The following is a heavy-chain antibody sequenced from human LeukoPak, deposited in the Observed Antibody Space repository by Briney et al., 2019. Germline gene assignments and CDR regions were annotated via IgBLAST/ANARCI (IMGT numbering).Heavy chain of an antibody. CDR1: GGTFSSYA. CDR2: IIPIFGTA. CDR3: ASRGYNSDFDY. J-gene: IGHJ4*02. V-gene: IGHV1-69*13. Sequence: SVTVSCTASGGTFSSYAISWVRQAPGQGLEWMGGIIPIFGTANYAQKFQGRVTITAGESTSTAYMELSSLRSEDTAVYYCASRGYNSDFDYWGQGTLVTVSS. D-gene: IGHD1-1*01.